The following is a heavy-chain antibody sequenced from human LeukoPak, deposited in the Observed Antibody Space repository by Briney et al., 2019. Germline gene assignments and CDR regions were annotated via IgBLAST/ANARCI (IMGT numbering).Heavy chain of an antibody. CDR2: IYTSGST. D-gene: IGHD1-26*01. V-gene: IGHV4-61*02. CDR3: ARDMRWGELLGGWFDP. Sequence: PSETLSLTCTVSGGSISSGSYYWSWIRQPAGKGLEWIGRIYTSGSTNYNPSLKSRVTISVDTSKNQFSLKLSSVTAADTAVYYCARDMRWGELLGGWFDPWGQGTLVTVSS. CDR1: GGSISSGSYY. J-gene: IGHJ5*02.